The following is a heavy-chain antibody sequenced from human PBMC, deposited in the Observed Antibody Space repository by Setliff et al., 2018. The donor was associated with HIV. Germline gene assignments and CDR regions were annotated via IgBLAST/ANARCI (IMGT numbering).Heavy chain of an antibody. Sequence: SETLSLTCAVSGGSISSNWWSWVRQSPGKGLEWIGEIYHSGSTHYNPSLQSRVTISVDKSKSHFSLKLNSVTAADTAVIYCGGNGYSPIDYWARERWSPSPQ. CDR2: IYHSGST. CDR1: GGSISSNW. D-gene: IGHD5-18*01. CDR3: GGNGYSPIDY. J-gene: IGHJ4*02. V-gene: IGHV4-4*02.